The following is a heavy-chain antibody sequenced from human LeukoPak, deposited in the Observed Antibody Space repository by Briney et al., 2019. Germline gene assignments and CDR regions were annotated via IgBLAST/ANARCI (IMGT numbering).Heavy chain of an antibody. CDR1: GYTFTSYG. V-gene: IGHV1-18*01. CDR2: ISAYNGNT. D-gene: IGHD1-26*01. Sequence: ASVKVSCKASGYTFTSYGISWVRQAPGRGLEWMGWISAYNGNTNYAQKLQGRVTMTTDTSTSTAYMELRSLRSDDTAVYYCARDTGSLVGARRFDPWGQGTLVTVSS. CDR3: ARDTGSLVGARRFDP. J-gene: IGHJ5*02.